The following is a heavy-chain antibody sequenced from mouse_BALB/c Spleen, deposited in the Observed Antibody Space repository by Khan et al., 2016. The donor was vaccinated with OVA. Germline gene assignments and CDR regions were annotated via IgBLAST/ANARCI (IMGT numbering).Heavy chain of an antibody. J-gene: IGHJ3*01. V-gene: IGHV1-4*01. CDR3: VRYGAHYRTDGWFAY. Sequence: QVQLKESGAELARPGASVKMSCKTSGYTFTSYTIHWIKLRPGQGLEWIGYINPNNGYTNYNQKFKDKATLTADKSSTTVYMQLSSLTSEDSAIXNCVRYGAHYRTDGWFAYWCQGTLVTVSA. CDR2: INPNNGYT. CDR1: GYTFTSYT. D-gene: IGHD1-1*01.